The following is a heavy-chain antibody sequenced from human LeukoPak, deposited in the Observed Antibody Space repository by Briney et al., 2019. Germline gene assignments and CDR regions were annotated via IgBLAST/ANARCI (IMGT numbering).Heavy chain of an antibody. V-gene: IGHV3-30*02. J-gene: IGHJ5*02. CDR3: ARDYYDILTGDNWFDP. CDR1: GFTFSSYG. Sequence: GGSLRLSCAASGFTFSSYGMHWVRQAPGKGLEWVAFIRYDGSNKYYADSVKGRFTISRDNARNSLYLRMNSLRAEDTAVYYCARDYYDILTGDNWFDPWGQGTLVTVSS. CDR2: IRYDGSNK. D-gene: IGHD3-9*01.